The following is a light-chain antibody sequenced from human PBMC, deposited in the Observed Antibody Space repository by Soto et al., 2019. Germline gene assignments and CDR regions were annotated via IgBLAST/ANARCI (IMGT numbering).Light chain of an antibody. V-gene: IGLV4-69*01. J-gene: IGLJ2*01. CDR3: QTWGTGIRVV. Sequence: QPVLTQSPSASASLGASVKLTCTLSSGHSSYAIAWHQQQPEKGPRYLMKLNIDGSHSKGDGIPDRFSGSSSGAERYLTISSLQSEDEADYYCQTWGTGIRVVFGGGTKLTVL. CDR2: LNIDGSH. CDR1: SGHSSYA.